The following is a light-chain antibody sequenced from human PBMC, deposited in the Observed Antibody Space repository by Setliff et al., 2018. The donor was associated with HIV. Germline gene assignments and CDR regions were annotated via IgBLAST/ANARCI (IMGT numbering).Light chain of an antibody. CDR3: QQYYSTPVT. CDR2: WAS. J-gene: IGKJ3*01. CDR1: QSVLYRSNNKNY. V-gene: IGKV4-1*01. Sequence: DIVMTQSPDSLAVSLGERATINCKSSQSVLYRSNNKNYFAWYQKKPGQPPKLLFYWASTRESGVPDRFSGSGSGTDFTLTISSLQAEDVAVYYCQQYYSTPVTFGPGTKVDIK.